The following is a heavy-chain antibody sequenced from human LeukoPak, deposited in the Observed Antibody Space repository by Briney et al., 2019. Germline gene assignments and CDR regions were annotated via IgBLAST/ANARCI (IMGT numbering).Heavy chain of an antibody. D-gene: IGHD1-26*01. CDR2: TYYRSKWYN. J-gene: IGHJ6*03. CDR1: GDSVSSNSAA. V-gene: IGHV6-1*01. CDR3: ARDRVVGATTYYYYYMDV. Sequence: SQTLSLTCAISGDSVSSNSAAWNWIRQSPSRGLEWLGRTYYRSKWYNDYAVSVKSRITINPDTSKNQFSLQLNSVTPEDTAVYYCARDRVVGATTYYYYYMDVWGKGTTVTVSS.